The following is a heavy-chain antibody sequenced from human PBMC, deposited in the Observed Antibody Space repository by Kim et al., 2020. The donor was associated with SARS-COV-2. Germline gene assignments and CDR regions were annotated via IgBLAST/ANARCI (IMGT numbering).Heavy chain of an antibody. J-gene: IGHJ3*02. Sequence: SVKVSCKASGGTFSSYAISWVRQAPGQGLEWMGGIIPIFGTANYAQKFQGRVTITADESTSTAYMELSSLRSEDTAVYYCARAYSGPSLGAFDIWGQGTMVTVSS. CDR3: ARAYSGPSLGAFDI. CDR2: IIPIFGTA. V-gene: IGHV1-69*13. D-gene: IGHD5-12*01. CDR1: GGTFSSYA.